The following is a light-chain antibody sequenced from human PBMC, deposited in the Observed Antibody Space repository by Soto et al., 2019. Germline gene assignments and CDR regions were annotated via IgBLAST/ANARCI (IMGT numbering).Light chain of an antibody. CDR3: QQRGSWPQFT. CDR2: GAS. V-gene: IGKV3-11*01. Sequence: EIVLTQSPATLSLSPGERVTLSCRASQSVRSYLAWYQQKPGQAPRLLIYGASNRATGIPDRFSGSGSGTDFTLTISSLEPEDFAIYYCQQRGSWPQFTFGPGTKVDIK. CDR1: QSVRSY. J-gene: IGKJ3*01.